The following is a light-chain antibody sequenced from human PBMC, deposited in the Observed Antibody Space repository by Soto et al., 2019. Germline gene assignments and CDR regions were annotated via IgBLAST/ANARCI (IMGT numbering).Light chain of an antibody. V-gene: IGKV3-20*01. J-gene: IGKJ1*01. Sequence: EIVLTKYPGTLSLTPGERATLSCRASQSVSSSYLGWYQQKPGQAPRLLIYGASRRATGIPDRFSGSGAGTDFTLTISRMEPEDFAVYYCQQYGSSLWTVGQGTKVEIK. CDR1: QSVSSSY. CDR2: GAS. CDR3: QQYGSSLWT.